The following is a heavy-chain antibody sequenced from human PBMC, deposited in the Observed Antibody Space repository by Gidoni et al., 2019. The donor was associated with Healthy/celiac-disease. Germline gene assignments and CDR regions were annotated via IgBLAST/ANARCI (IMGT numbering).Heavy chain of an antibody. D-gene: IGHD6-19*01. J-gene: IGHJ4*02. CDR3: ARDHGGAVAGTHYFDY. Sequence: QVQLVQSGAEVKKPGAAAKGSCKASGYTFNSYGISWVRQAPGQGLEWMGWISAYNGNTIDAQKLQGRLTMTTDTSTITAYMELRSLRSDDTAVYYCARDHGGAVAGTHYFDYWGQGTLVTVSS. CDR2: ISAYNGNT. V-gene: IGHV1-18*04. CDR1: GYTFNSYG.